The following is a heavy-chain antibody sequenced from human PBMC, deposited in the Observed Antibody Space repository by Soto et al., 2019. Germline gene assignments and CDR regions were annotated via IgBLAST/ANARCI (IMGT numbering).Heavy chain of an antibody. CDR3: TTERCSGGSCYSGLGDYYYYYGMDV. CDR1: GFTFSNAW. Sequence: PGGSLRLSCAGSGFTFSNAWMNWVRQAPGKGLEWVGRIKSKTDGGTTDYAAPVKGRFTISRDDSKNTLYLQMNSLKTEDTAVYYCTTERCSGGSCYSGLGDYYYYYGMDVWGQGTTVTVSS. J-gene: IGHJ6*02. D-gene: IGHD2-15*01. V-gene: IGHV3-15*07. CDR2: IKSKTDGGTT.